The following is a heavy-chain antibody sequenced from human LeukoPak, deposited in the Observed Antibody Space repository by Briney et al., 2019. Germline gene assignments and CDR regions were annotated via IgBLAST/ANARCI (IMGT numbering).Heavy chain of an antibody. V-gene: IGHV4-34*01. Sequence: SETLSLTCAVYGGSFSGYYWSWIRQPPGKGLEWIGEINHSGSTNYNPSLKSRVTISVDTSKNQFSLKLSSVTAADTAVYYCARGWLFSWSYFDYWGQGTLVTVSS. J-gene: IGHJ4*02. CDR1: GGSFSGYY. D-gene: IGHD6-13*01. CDR3: ARGWLFSWSYFDY. CDR2: INHSGST.